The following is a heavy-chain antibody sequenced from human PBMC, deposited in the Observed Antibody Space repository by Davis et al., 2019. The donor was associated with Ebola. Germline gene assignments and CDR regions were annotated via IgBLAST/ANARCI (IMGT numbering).Heavy chain of an antibody. J-gene: IGHJ4*02. CDR1: GYTFTSYD. CDR3: ARDMYSNSWYLWYFDY. V-gene: IGHV1-8*01. D-gene: IGHD6-13*01. Sequence: ASVKVSCKASGYTFTSYDINWVRQATGQGLEWMGWMNPNSGNTGYAQKFQGRVTMTRNTSISTAYMELSSLRSEDTAVYYCARDMYSNSWYLWYFDYWGQGTLVTVSS. CDR2: MNPNSGNT.